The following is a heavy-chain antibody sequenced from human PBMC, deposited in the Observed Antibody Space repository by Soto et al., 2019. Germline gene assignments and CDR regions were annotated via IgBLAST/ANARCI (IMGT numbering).Heavy chain of an antibody. Sequence: GGSLRLSCAASGFTFSSYGMHWVRQAPGKGLEWVAVIWYDGSNKYYADSVKGRFTISRDNSKNTLYLQMNSLRAEDTAVYYCARAQVVTPYDNFGLSYYGMDVWGQGTTVTGSS. CDR2: IWYDGSNK. J-gene: IGHJ6*02. V-gene: IGHV3-33*01. CDR3: ARAQVVTPYDNFGLSYYGMDV. CDR1: GFTFSSYG. D-gene: IGHD2-21*02.